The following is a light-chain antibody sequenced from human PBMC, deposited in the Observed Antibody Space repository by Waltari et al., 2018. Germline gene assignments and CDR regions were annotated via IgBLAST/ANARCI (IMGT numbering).Light chain of an antibody. CDR1: NSNIGSNT. Sequence: QSVLTQPPSASGTPGQRVTISCSGSNSNIGSNTVNWYQQVPGTAPKLLIYSNEQRPCGGPARFSGPTSGTSASLAISGLQSEDEADYYCATWDDRLTGLVFGGGTKVTVL. J-gene: IGLJ2*01. CDR2: SNE. CDR3: ATWDDRLTGLV. V-gene: IGLV1-44*01.